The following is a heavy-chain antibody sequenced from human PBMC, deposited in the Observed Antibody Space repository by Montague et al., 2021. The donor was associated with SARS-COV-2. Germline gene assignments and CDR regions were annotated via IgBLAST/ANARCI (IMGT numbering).Heavy chain of an antibody. V-gene: IGHV4-39*01. Sequence: SETLPLTCTVSGGSISSSSYYWGWIRQPPGKGLEWIGSIYYSGSTYYNPSLKSRVTISVDTSKNQFSLKLSSVTAADTAVYYCARSPTYYHILTGYFNGPNWFDPWGQGTLVTVSS. CDR3: ARSPTYYHILTGYFNGPNWFDP. D-gene: IGHD3-9*01. J-gene: IGHJ5*02. CDR2: IYYSGST. CDR1: GGSISSSSYY.